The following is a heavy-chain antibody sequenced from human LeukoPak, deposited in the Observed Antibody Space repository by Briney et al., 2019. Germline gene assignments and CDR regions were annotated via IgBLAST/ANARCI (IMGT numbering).Heavy chain of an antibody. CDR1: GFTFSDYA. V-gene: IGHV3-30*02. CDR2: ITGDGNIK. Sequence: GSLRLSCAASGFTFSDYAMHWVRQAPGKGLEWLTFITGDGNIKFHADSVKGRFSVSRGNSKNTQYLQMTSLRPEDTAVYYCAKERLYSGSSFSYWVQGTLVTVSS. CDR3: AKERLYSGSSFSY. J-gene: IGHJ4*02. D-gene: IGHD1-26*01.